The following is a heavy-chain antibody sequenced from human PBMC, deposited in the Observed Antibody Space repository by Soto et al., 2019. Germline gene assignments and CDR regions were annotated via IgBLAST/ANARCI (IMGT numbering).Heavy chain of an antibody. V-gene: IGHV1-69*02. CDR1: GGTFSSYT. J-gene: IGHJ3*02. Sequence: SVKVSCKASGGTFSSYTISWVRQAPGQGLEWMGRIIPILGIANYAQKFQGRVTITADKSTSTAYMELSSLRSEDTAVYYCARFSSSGIGEGDAFDIWGQGTMVTVSS. CDR3: ARFSSSGIGEGDAFDI. CDR2: IIPILGIA. D-gene: IGHD6-13*01.